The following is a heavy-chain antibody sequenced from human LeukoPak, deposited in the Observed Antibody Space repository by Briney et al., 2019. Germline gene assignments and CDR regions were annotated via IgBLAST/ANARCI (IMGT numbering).Heavy chain of an antibody. CDR2: IWFDGSST. D-gene: IGHD3-10*01. CDR3: AKDLHPYYYGSGSNWFDP. J-gene: IGHJ5*02. CDR1: GFTFSRFG. V-gene: IGHV3-33*06. Sequence: GGSLRLSCAAAGFTFSRFGMHWVRQAPGKGLEWEAVIWFDGSSTYYADSVKGRFTISRDNSKNMLYLQMNSLRVEDTGVYYCAKDLHPYYYGSGSNWFDPWGQGTLVTVSS.